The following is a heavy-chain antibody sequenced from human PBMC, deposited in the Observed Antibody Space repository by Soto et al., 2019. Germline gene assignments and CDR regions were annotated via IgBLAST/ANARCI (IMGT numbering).Heavy chain of an antibody. Sequence: SENLSLTCAVYGGSVNGYYWNWIRKPPGKGLEWIGEINHTGGTHYNPSLKSRVTMSVDTSKNQFSLRLSSVTAADTAIYYCATRITVFGLLIPPFDPWGQGTQVTVSS. CDR2: INHTGGT. D-gene: IGHD3-3*01. J-gene: IGHJ5*02. CDR3: ATRITVFGLLIPPFDP. V-gene: IGHV4-34*01. CDR1: GGSVNGYY.